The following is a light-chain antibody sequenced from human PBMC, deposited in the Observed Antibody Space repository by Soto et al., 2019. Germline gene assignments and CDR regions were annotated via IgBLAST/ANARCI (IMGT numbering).Light chain of an antibody. V-gene: IGLV2-14*01. CDR3: SSYTTIFTYV. Sequence: QSALAQPASVSGSPGQSITISCSGTSSHVGDYKYVSWYQQHPGNAPKLVISEVSNRTSGISNRFSGSKSGNTASLTISGLQAEDEADYYCSSYTTIFTYVFGTGTKVTVL. CDR2: EVS. CDR1: SSHVGDYKY. J-gene: IGLJ1*01.